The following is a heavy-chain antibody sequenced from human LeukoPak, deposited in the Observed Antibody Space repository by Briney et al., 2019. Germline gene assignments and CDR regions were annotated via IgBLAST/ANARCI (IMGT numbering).Heavy chain of an antibody. CDR3: ARDSNYDSSGYAIDY. J-gene: IGHJ4*02. CDR2: INPDSGGT. V-gene: IGHV1-2*02. D-gene: IGHD3-22*01. CDR1: GYTFTGYY. Sequence: EASVKVSCKASGYTFTGYYMHWVRQAPGQGLEWMGWINPDSGGTNYAQKFQGRVTMTRDTSIGTAYMELSRLRSDDTAVYYCARDSNYDSSGYAIDYWGQGTLVTVSS.